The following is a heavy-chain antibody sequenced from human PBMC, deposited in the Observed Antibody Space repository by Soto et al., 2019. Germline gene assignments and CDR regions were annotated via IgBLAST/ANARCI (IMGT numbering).Heavy chain of an antibody. CDR1: GFTVSSNY. V-gene: IGHV3-53*01. CDR3: ARGAVPVYFDY. Sequence: EVQLVESGGGLMQPGGSLRLSCAASGFTVSSNYMSWVRQAPGKGLEWVSVIYTGGSTYYADSVKGRFTISRDNSKNTLYLQMNSLRAEDTAVYYCARGAVPVYFDYWGQGTLVTVSS. J-gene: IGHJ4*02. CDR2: IYTGGST. D-gene: IGHD6-19*01.